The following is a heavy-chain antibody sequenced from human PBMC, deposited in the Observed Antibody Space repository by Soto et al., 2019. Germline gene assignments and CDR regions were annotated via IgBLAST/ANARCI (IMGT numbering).Heavy chain of an antibody. J-gene: IGHJ4*02. CDR3: ARSIAAAGWGFDY. Sequence: TSETLSLTCTVSGGSISNYYWNWIRQPAGKGLEWIGRIYTSGSTNYNPSLKSRVTMSVDTSKNQFSLKLRSVTAADTAVYYCARSIAAAGWGFDYWGQGTLVTVSS. V-gene: IGHV4-4*07. CDR1: GGSISNYY. D-gene: IGHD6-13*01. CDR2: IYTSGST.